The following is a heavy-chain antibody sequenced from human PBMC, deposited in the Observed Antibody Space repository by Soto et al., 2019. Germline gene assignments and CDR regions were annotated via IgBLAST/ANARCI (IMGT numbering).Heavy chain of an antibody. CDR1: PGSLSSFSYY. CDR2: FYYSGST. CDR3: ARPSLTGYYLV. Sequence: PSETLSLTCTPSPGSLSSFSYYLGLFRQPPGKGLEWIGSFYYSGSTYYNPSLKSRVTISVDTSKNQFSLKLSSVTAADTAVYYCARPSLTGYYLVWGQGTLVTVSS. V-gene: IGHV4-39*01. D-gene: IGHD3-9*01. J-gene: IGHJ4*02.